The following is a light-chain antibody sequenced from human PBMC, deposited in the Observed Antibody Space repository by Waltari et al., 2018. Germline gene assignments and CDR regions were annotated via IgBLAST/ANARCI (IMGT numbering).Light chain of an antibody. CDR3: QQRSNLPPVT. V-gene: IGKV3-11*01. J-gene: IGKJ4*01. Sequence: EIVLTQSPATLSLSPGERATLSCRGSQGGSRYLASYQQKPGQAPRRLIYDASNRATGIPARFSGSGSGTDFTLTISSLEPGDFAVYYCQQRSNLPPVTFGGGNKVEIK. CDR2: DAS. CDR1: QGGSRY.